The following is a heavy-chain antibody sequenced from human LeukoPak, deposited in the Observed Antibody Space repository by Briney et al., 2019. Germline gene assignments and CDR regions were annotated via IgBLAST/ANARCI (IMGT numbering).Heavy chain of an antibody. CDR1: GYSFTSCG. CDR3: ASGSFDILPGLMPIDY. D-gene: IGHD3-9*01. J-gene: IGHJ4*02. V-gene: IGHV1-18*01. CDR2: ISASNGNK. Sequence: ASVYLSFKASGYSFTSCGISWVRQGHGQGLEWMGWISASNGNKNYAQKLQGRVTMTTDTSTSTAYMERSSLRSDDTAVYYCASGSFDILPGLMPIDYCGPGTPVTVSS.